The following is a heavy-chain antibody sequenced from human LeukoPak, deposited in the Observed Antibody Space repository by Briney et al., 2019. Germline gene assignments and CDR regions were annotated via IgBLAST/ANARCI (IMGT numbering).Heavy chain of an antibody. CDR2: ISAYNGNT. Sequence: GASVKVSCKASGYTFTSYGISWVRQAPGQGLEWMGWISAYNGNTNYAQKLQGRVTMTTDTSTSTAYMELRSLRSGDTAVYYCARSTGYSSSWYLGWFDPWGQGTLVTVSS. CDR1: GYTFTSYG. CDR3: ARSTGYSSSWYLGWFDP. J-gene: IGHJ5*02. D-gene: IGHD6-13*01. V-gene: IGHV1-18*01.